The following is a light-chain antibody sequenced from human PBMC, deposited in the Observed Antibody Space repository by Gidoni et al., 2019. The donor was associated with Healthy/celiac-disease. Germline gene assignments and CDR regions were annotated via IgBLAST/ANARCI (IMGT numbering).Light chain of an antibody. CDR3: QQLNSYPPLT. CDR1: QGISSY. J-gene: IGKJ4*01. CDR2: AAS. V-gene: IGKV1-9*01. Sequence: DIQLTQSPSFLSASVGDRVTITCRASQGISSYLARYQQKPGKAPKLLIYAASTVQSGVPSRFSGSGSGTEFTLTISSLQPEDFATYYCQQLNSYPPLTFGGGTKVEIK.